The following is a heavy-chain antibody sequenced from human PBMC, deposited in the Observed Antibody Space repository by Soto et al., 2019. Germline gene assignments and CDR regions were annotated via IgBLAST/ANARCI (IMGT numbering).Heavy chain of an antibody. CDR1: GGSISSGGYY. CDR3: ARDKGEGDSSGEGAFVI. D-gene: IGHD3-22*01. CDR2: IYYSGST. Sequence: QVQLQESGPGLVKPSQTLFLTCTVSGGSISSGGYYWSWIRQHPGNGLGWIGYIYYSGSTYYNPSLQLRVIISVDTSKTQCSLKLSSVTAADTAVYYCARDKGEGDSSGEGAFVIWGQETMVTVSS. J-gene: IGHJ3*02. V-gene: IGHV4-31*03.